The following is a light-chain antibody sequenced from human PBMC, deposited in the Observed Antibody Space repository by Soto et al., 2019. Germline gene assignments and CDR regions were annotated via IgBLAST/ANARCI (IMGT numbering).Light chain of an antibody. CDR3: QQYGNSPPYT. CDR1: QSASDSY. J-gene: IGKJ2*01. Sequence: EIVLTQSPGTLSLSPGERATLSCRASQSASDSYLGWYQQKPGQAPRLLIYDTSNRATGIPDRFGGSGSGTDLTLTISRLEPEDFAVYYCQQYGNSPPYTFGQGTKLEIK. CDR2: DTS. V-gene: IGKV3-20*01.